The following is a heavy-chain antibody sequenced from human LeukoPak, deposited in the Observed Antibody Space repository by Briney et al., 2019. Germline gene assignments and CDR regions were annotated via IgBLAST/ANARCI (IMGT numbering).Heavy chain of an antibody. Sequence: GASVKVSCKASGYTFNSYDISWVRQAPGQGLEWMGWISAYNGNTNYAQKLQGRVTMTTDTSTSIAYLELRSLESDDTAGYCVGREGWYSRWFDPWGQGTLVTVSS. J-gene: IGHJ5*02. D-gene: IGHD2-15*01. CDR3: GREGWYSRWFDP. V-gene: IGHV1-18*01. CDR2: ISAYNGNT. CDR1: GYTFNSYD.